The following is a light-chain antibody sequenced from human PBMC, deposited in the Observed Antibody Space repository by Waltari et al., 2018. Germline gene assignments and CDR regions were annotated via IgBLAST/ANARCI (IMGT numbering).Light chain of an antibody. J-gene: IGLJ1*01. CDR3: QAWDSSTAYV. CDR1: SSDVGHYNL. CDR2: EVS. Sequence: QSALTQPASVSGSPGQSITISCSGTSSDVGHYNLLSWYQQHPGQAPKLMIYEVSQRPSGVSNRFSGSNSGNTATLTISGTQAMDEADYYCQAWDSSTAYVFGTGTKVTVL. V-gene: IGLV2-14*02.